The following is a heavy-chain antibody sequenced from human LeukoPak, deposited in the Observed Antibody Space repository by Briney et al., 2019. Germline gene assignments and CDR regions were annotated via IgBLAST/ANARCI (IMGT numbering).Heavy chain of an antibody. CDR2: ISGSGGST. J-gene: IGHJ4*02. D-gene: IGHD3-10*01. Sequence: GGSLRLSCAASGFIFSGFAMSWVRQGPGKGLEWVSAISGSGGSTYNADSVKGRFTISRDNSKNTLYLQMNSLRAEDTAVYYCAKSNSGSHYSLDNWGQGALVTVSS. CDR1: GFIFSGFA. CDR3: AKSNSGSHYSLDN. V-gene: IGHV3-23*01.